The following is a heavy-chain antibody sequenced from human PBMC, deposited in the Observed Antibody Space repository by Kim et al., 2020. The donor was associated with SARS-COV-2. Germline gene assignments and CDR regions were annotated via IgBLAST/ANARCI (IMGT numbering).Heavy chain of an antibody. J-gene: IGHJ5*02. Sequence: SGPTLVHPTQTLTLTCTFSGFSLSTSGVGVGWIRQPPGKALEWLALIYWDDDKRYSPSLKSRLTITKDTSKNQVVLTMTNMDPVDTATYYCAHRYSYGFGDWFDPWRQGTLVTVSS. V-gene: IGHV2-5*02. D-gene: IGHD5-18*01. CDR1: GFSLSTSGVG. CDR2: IYWDDDK. CDR3: AHRYSYGFGDWFDP.